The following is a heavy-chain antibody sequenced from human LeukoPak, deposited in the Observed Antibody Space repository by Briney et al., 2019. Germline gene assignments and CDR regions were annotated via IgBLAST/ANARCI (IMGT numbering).Heavy chain of an antibody. Sequence: PSETLSLTCAVSGGSISSSNWWSWVRQTPGKGLEWIGEIYHSGSTYYNPSLKSRVTISVDTSKNQFSLKLSSVTAADTAAYYCARMAGYPGGFDYWGQGTLVTVSS. CDR3: ARMAGYPGGFDY. J-gene: IGHJ4*02. V-gene: IGHV4-4*02. D-gene: IGHD6-19*01. CDR1: GGSISSSNW. CDR2: IYHSGST.